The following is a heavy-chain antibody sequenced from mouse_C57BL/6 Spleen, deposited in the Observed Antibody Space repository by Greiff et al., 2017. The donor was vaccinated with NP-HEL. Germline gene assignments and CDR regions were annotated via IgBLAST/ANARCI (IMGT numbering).Heavy chain of an antibody. CDR2: ISSGSSTI. CDR3: ARIYFDY. CDR1: GFTFSDYG. Sequence: EVKLMESGGGLVKPGGSLTLSCAASGFTFSDYGMHWVRQAPENGLEWVAYISSGSSTIYYADTVKGRFTISRDNAKNTLFLQMTSLGSEDTARYCCARIYFDYWGQGTTLTVSS. V-gene: IGHV5-17*01. J-gene: IGHJ2*01.